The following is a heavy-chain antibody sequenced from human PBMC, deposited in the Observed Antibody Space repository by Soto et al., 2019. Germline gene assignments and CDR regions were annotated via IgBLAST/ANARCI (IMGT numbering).Heavy chain of an antibody. J-gene: IGHJ4*02. V-gene: IGHV3-48*02. D-gene: IGHD4-17*01. CDR2: ISSSSSTI. CDR3: ASGLGPTTVTTFVDY. CDR1: GFTFSSYR. Sequence: GGSLRLSCAASGFTFSSYRMNWVRQAPGKGLEWVSYISSSSSTIYYADSVKGRFTISRDNAKNSLYLQMNSLRDEDTAVYYGASGLGPTTVTTFVDYWGQGTLVTVSS.